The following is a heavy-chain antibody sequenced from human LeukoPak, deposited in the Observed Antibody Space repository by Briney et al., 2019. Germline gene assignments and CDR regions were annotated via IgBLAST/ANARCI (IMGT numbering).Heavy chain of an antibody. J-gene: IGHJ5*02. V-gene: IGHV3-23*01. CDR2: ISGSGGST. CDR1: GFTFGSYS. D-gene: IGHD5-12*01. Sequence: GGSLRLSCAASGFTFGSYSMTWVRQAPGKGLEWVSSISGSGGSTYYADSVKGRFTISRDNSKKTLYLHMNSLRAEDTALYYCAKEQRGYSGYMVGSCFDPWGQGTLVTVSS. CDR3: AKEQRGYSGYMVGSCFDP.